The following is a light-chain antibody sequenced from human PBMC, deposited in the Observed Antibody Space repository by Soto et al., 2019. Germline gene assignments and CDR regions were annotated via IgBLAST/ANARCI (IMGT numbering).Light chain of an antibody. J-gene: IGLJ2*01. V-gene: IGLV1-44*01. CDR1: RPNIGTNS. CDR3: AAWDDSLNGVT. CDR2: SNS. Sequence: QSVLTQPPSTSGTPGQRVTISWSGSRPNIGTNSVNWYQQVPGTAPKLLIHSNSQRPSGVPDRFSGSKSDTSASLAISGLQSEDEADYYCAAWDDSLNGVTLGGGTKLTVL.